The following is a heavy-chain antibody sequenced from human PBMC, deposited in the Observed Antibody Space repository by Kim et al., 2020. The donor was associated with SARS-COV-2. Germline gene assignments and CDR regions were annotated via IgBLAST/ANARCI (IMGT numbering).Heavy chain of an antibody. D-gene: IGHD2-8*01. V-gene: IGHV3-21*01. CDR1: GFTFSTYS. CDR2: ISSSSAYT. J-gene: IGHJ5*02. Sequence: GGSLRLSCAASGFTFSTYSMNWVRQAPGKGLEWVSSISSSSAYTSYADSVKGRFTISRDNAKKSLYLQMNGLRAEDTAVYYCARDPREGIILMVQGRFDPWGQGTLVTVSS. CDR3: ARDPREGIILMVQGRFDP.